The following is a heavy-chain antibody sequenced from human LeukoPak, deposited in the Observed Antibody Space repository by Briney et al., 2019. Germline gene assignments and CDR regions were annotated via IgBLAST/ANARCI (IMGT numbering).Heavy chain of an antibody. CDR2: INSDGSST. CDR3: ARVTSGSSYRPFDY. D-gene: IGHD3-10*01. V-gene: IGHV3-74*01. J-gene: IGHJ4*02. CDR1: GFTFSSYW. Sequence: GGSLRLSCAASGFTFSSYWMHWVRQAPGKGLVWVSRINSDGSSTSYADSVKGRFTISRDNAKNSLYLQMNSLRAEDTAVYYCARVTSGSSYRPFDYWGQGTLVTVSS.